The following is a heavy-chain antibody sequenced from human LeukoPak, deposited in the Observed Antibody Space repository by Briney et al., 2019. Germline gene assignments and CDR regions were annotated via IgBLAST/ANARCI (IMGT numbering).Heavy chain of an antibody. CDR2: FDPEDGET. Sequence: ASVKVSCKVSGYTLTELSMHWVRQAPGKGLEWMGGFDPEDGETIYAQKFQGRVTMTEDESTDTAYMELSSLRSEDTAVYYCATAEYYDFWSGYFYLDYWGQGTLVTVSS. D-gene: IGHD3-3*01. CDR3: ATAEYYDFWSGYFYLDY. J-gene: IGHJ4*02. V-gene: IGHV1-24*01. CDR1: GYTLTELS.